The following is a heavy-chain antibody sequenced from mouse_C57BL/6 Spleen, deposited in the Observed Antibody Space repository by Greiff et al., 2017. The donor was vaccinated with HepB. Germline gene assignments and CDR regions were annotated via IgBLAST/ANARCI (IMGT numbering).Heavy chain of an antibody. CDR1: GYAFSSSW. CDR3: ARSGVTTVVADY. J-gene: IGHJ2*01. V-gene: IGHV1-82*01. D-gene: IGHD1-1*01. CDR2: IYPGDGDT. Sequence: HVQLQQSGPELVKPGASVKISCKASGYAFSSSWMNWVKQRPGKGLEWIGRIYPGDGDTNYNGKFKGKATLTADKSSSTAYMQLSSLTSEDSAVYFWARSGVTTVVADYWGQGTTLTVSS.